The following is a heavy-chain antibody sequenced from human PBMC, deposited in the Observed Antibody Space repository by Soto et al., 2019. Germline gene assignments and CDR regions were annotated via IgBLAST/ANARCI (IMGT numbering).Heavy chain of an antibody. V-gene: IGHV4-61*03. D-gene: IGHD7-27*01. CDR3: AREWGLLPYYVMNV. CDR1: GDSVTSGSYY. CDR2: ISYTGRT. J-gene: IGHJ6*02. Sequence: SETLSLTCIVSGDSVTSGSYYWTWLRQPPGKGLEWIGHISYTGRTKYNPSLQSRVTISVDTSKNDFSLNLSSVTAADTAVYFCAREWGLLPYYVMNVWGHGTAVTVSS.